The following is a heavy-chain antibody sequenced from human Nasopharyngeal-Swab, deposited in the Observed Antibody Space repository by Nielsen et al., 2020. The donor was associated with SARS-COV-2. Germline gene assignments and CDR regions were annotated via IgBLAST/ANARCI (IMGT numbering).Heavy chain of an antibody. Sequence: GGSLRLSCAASGFTFSSYGMHWVRQAPGKGLEWVAVIPYDGSNKYYADSVKGRFTISRDNSKNPLYLQMNSLRAEDTAVYYCAKDLGYSSSWYGTYYYYYGMDVWGQGTTVTVSS. CDR2: IPYDGSNK. J-gene: IGHJ6*02. CDR1: GFTFSSYG. D-gene: IGHD6-13*01. V-gene: IGHV3-30*18. CDR3: AKDLGYSSSWYGTYYYYYGMDV.